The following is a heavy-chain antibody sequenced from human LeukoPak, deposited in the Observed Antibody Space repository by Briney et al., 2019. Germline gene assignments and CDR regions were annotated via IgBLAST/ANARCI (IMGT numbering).Heavy chain of an antibody. CDR3: ARKGFGSGFFYGMEV. CDR1: GGSISSHY. CDR2: IYYSGTT. D-gene: IGHD3-3*01. Sequence: SETLSLTCTVSGGSISSHYWSWIRQPPRKGLEWIGYIYYSGTTNYSPSLKSRVTISVDTSKNQFSLKLSSVTAADTAVYYCARKGFGSGFFYGMEVWGQGTTVTVSS. V-gene: IGHV4-59*11. J-gene: IGHJ6*02.